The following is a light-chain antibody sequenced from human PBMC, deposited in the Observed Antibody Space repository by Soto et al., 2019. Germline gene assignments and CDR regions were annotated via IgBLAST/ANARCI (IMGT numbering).Light chain of an antibody. Sequence: QSALTQPASVSRSPGQSITISCTGTSSDVGGYNYVSWYHQHPGKAPKLLIYDVSNRPSGVSNRFSGSKSGNTASLTISGLQAEDEAAYYCSSFRSGSTPYVFGTGTKVTVL. V-gene: IGLV2-14*01. CDR1: SSDVGGYNY. CDR3: SSFRSGSTPYV. J-gene: IGLJ1*01. CDR2: DVS.